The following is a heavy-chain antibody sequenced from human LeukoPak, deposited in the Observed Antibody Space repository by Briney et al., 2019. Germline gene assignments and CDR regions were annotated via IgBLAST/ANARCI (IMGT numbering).Heavy chain of an antibody. J-gene: IGHJ4*02. CDR1: GFILSSYW. Sequence: PGGSLRLSCAASGFILSSYWMSWVRQAPGKGLEWVASIKEGGSEKYYVDSVKGRFTISRDSAKNSLYLQMNSLRAEDTAVYYCAKGTSASGTYYSAWNYWGQGTLVTVSS. V-gene: IGHV3-7*05. D-gene: IGHD3-10*01. CDR2: IKEGGSEK. CDR3: AKGTSASGTYYSAWNY.